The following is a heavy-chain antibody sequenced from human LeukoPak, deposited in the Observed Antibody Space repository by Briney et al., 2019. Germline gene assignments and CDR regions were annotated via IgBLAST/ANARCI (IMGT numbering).Heavy chain of an antibody. CDR2: ISGSGGST. Sequence: GGSLRLSCVASGFTFTYAWMSWVRQAPGRGLEWVSAISGSGGSTYYADSVKGRFTITRDNSKNTLYLQMNSLRADDTAVYYCAKDDLTRGYSYGQVDYWGQGTLVTVSS. D-gene: IGHD5-18*01. CDR1: GFTFTYAW. V-gene: IGHV3-23*01. CDR3: AKDDLTRGYSYGQVDY. J-gene: IGHJ4*02.